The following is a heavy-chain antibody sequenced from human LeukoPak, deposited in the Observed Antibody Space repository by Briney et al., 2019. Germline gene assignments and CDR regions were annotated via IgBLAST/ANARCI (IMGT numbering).Heavy chain of an antibody. CDR3: ARVGSPSNDAFDI. V-gene: IGHV3-11*01. Sequence: PGGSLRLSCAASGFTFSGYYMSWIRQAPGKGLEWVSYISSSGSTIYYADSVKGRFTISRDNAKNSLYLQMNSLRAEDTAVYYCARVGSPSNDAFDIWGQGTMVTVSS. J-gene: IGHJ3*02. D-gene: IGHD3-16*01. CDR1: GFTFSGYY. CDR2: ISSSGSTI.